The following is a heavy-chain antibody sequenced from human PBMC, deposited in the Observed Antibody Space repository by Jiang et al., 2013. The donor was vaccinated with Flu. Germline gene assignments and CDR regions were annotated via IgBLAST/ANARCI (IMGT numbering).Heavy chain of an antibody. CDR2: IYYSGST. D-gene: IGHD3-3*01. CDR1: GGSVSSGSYY. J-gene: IGHJ4*02. Sequence: GLVKPSETLSLTCTVSGGSVSSGSYYWSWIRQPPGKGLEWIGYIYYSGSTNYNPSLKSRVTISVDTSKNQFSLKLSSVTAADTAVYYCASPFPYYDFWSGYSNWGQGTLVTVSS. V-gene: IGHV4-61*01. CDR3: ASPFPYYDFWSGYSN.